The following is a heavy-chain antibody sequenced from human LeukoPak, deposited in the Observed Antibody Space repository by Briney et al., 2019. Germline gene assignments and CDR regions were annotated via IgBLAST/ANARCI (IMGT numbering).Heavy chain of an antibody. V-gene: IGHV4-34*01. CDR2: INHSGST. D-gene: IGHD6-13*01. CDR1: GGSFSGYY. Sequence: SETLSLTCAVYGGSFSGYYWSWIRQPLGKGLEWIGEINHSGSTNYNPSLKSRVTISVDTSKNQFSLKLSSVTAADTAVYYCASPYSSSWYGGYWGQGTLVTVSS. J-gene: IGHJ4*02. CDR3: ASPYSSSWYGGY.